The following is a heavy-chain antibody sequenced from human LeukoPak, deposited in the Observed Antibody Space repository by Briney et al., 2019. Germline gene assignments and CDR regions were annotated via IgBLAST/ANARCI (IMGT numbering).Heavy chain of an antibody. J-gene: IGHJ6*02. V-gene: IGHV4-59*08. CDR2: IYYSGST. D-gene: IGHD2-2*01. CDR1: GGSISSHY. CDR3: ARHRGVPGSSNYYYGMDV. Sequence: SETLSLTCTVSGGSISSHYWSWIRQPPGKGLEWIGYIYYSGSTNYNPSLKSRVTISVDTSKNQFSLKLSSVTAADTAVYYCARHRGVPGSSNYYYGMDVWGQGTTVTVSS.